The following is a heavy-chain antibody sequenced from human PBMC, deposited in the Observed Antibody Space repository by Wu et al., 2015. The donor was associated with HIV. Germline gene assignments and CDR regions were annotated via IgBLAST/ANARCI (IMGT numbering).Heavy chain of an antibody. CDR1: GGTFSRSG. D-gene: IGHD3-22*01. V-gene: IGHV1-69*11. Sequence: QVQLVQSGAEVRKPGSSVKVSCKASGGTFSRSGFSWVRQVPGQGFEWMGRIIPIHGAANYAQKFEGRVTITADESTSTAYMDLSSLTSEDTAVYYCAREGEEKKSDRSGYYAYLQIWGQGSQVTVVL. J-gene: IGHJ1*01. CDR3: AREGEEKKSDRSGYYAYLQI. CDR2: IIPIHGAA.